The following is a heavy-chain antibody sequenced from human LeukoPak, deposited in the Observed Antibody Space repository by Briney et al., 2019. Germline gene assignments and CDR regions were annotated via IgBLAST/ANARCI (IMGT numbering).Heavy chain of an antibody. CDR1: GFTFNSYG. CDR3: AKDGGLHLYYYYNYMDI. J-gene: IGHJ6*03. D-gene: IGHD5-24*01. Sequence: PGGSLRLSCAASGFTFNSYGMHWVRQAPGKGLEWVAFIRYDGSYEYYADSVKGRFTISRDNSKTTLYLQMNSLGSEDTAVYYCAKDGGLHLYYYYNYMDIWGKGTTVTVSS. CDR2: IRYDGSYE. V-gene: IGHV3-30*02.